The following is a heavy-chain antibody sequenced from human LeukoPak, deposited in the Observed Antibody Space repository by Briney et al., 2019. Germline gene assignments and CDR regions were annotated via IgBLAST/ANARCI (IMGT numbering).Heavy chain of an antibody. J-gene: IGHJ3*02. CDR2: IIPIFGTA. Sequence: GASVKVSCKASGGTFSSYAISWVRQAPGQGLEWMGGIIPIFGTANYSQKFHGRVTITADESTSTAYMVLSRLRSEDTAVYYCARTSIAVAAEHDAFDIWGQGTMVTVSS. CDR3: ARTSIAVAAEHDAFDI. V-gene: IGHV1-69*13. D-gene: IGHD6-19*01. CDR1: GGTFSSYA.